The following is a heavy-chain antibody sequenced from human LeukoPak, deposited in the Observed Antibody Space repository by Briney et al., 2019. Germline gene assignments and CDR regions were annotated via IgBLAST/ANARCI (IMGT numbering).Heavy chain of an antibody. CDR1: GGSISSYY. Sequence: SETLSLTCTVSGGSISSYYWSWIRQPPGKGLEWISYIYYSGSTNYNPSPKTRVTISVATSKNQFSLKLSSVTAADTAVYYCARDPPVVAARGDYYYYGMDVWGQGTTVTVSS. V-gene: IGHV4-59*01. J-gene: IGHJ6*02. CDR2: IYYSGST. D-gene: IGHD2-15*01. CDR3: ARDPPVVAARGDYYYYGMDV.